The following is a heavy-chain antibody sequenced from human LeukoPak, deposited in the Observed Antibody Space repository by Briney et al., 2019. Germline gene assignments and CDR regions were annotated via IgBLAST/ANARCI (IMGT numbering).Heavy chain of an antibody. V-gene: IGHV4-38-2*01. Sequence: PSETLSLTCAVSGYSISSGYDWCWIRQPPGKGLEWIGSIYHSGSTYYNPSLKSRVTISVDTSKNQFPLKLTSVTAADTAVYYCARRVSNGYYPDYWGQGTLVTVSS. J-gene: IGHJ4*02. D-gene: IGHD3-22*01. CDR1: GYSISSGYD. CDR2: IYHSGST. CDR3: ARRVSNGYYPDY.